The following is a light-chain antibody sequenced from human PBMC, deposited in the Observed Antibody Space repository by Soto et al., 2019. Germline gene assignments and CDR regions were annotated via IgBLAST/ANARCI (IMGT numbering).Light chain of an antibody. Sequence: EIVLTQSPGTLSLSPGERATLSCRASQSFRSSYLAWYQQKPGQAPRHLIYGASSRATGIPDRFSGSGSGTYFTLTISSLEPEDFAVYYCQHYGSALFTFGPGTKVDVK. CDR1: QSFRSSY. CDR3: QHYGSALFT. V-gene: IGKV3-20*01. CDR2: GAS. J-gene: IGKJ3*01.